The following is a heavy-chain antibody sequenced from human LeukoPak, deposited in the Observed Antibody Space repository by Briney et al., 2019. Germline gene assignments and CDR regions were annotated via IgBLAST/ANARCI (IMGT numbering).Heavy chain of an antibody. CDR3: ARDRGGWYRDDAFDI. Sequence: GGSLRLSCAAFGFTFSSYWMNWVRQAPGKGLEWVANLKQDGSDKYYVDSVKGRFTISRDNAKNSLYLQMNSLRAEDTAIYYCARDRGGWYRDDAFDIWGQGTMVTVSS. CDR1: GFTFSSYW. CDR2: LKQDGSDK. D-gene: IGHD6-19*01. V-gene: IGHV3-7*01. J-gene: IGHJ3*02.